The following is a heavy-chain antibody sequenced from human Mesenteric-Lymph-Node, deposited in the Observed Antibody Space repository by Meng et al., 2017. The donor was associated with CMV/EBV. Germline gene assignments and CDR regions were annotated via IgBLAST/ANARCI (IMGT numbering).Heavy chain of an antibody. CDR3: ARVKVVITGTKYFDY. CDR2: IGSTGGFI. J-gene: IGHJ4*02. CDR1: GFDFSVHS. V-gene: IGHV3-21*01. Sequence: GKSLKISCAASGFDFSVHSINWVRQAPGKGLEWVSSIGSTGGFIYYADSVKGRFTISRDNAKKSVYLQMDDLRAEDTAVYYCARVKVVITGTKYFDYWGQGTMVTVSS. D-gene: IGHD1-7*01.